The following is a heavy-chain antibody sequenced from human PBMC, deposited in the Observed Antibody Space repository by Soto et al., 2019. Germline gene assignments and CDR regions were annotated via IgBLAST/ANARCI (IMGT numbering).Heavy chain of an antibody. V-gene: IGHV3-11*06. Sequence: GGSLRLSCAASGFTFSDYYMSWVRQAPGRGLEWISYSSNSGTFARYATSVKGRFSISRDNANNSLYLEMNSLRVEDTAVYYCARSGDNFNVLDYWGQGTRVTVSS. CDR1: GFTFSDYY. CDR3: ARSGDNFNVLDY. J-gene: IGHJ4*02. D-gene: IGHD1-1*01. CDR2: SSNSGTFA.